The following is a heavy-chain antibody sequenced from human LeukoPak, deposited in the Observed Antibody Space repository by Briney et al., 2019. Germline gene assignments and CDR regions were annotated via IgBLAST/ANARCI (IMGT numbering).Heavy chain of an antibody. V-gene: IGHV3-33*01. D-gene: IGHD3-3*01. CDR1: GFTFSSYG. CDR3: AREVDFWSGYSYDDAFDI. J-gene: IGHJ3*02. Sequence: GGSLRLSCAASGFTFSSYGMHWVRQAPGKGLEWVAVIWYDGSNKYYADSVKGRFTISRDNSKNTLYLQMNSLRAEDTAVYYCAREVDFWSGYSYDDAFDIWGQGTMVTVSS. CDR2: IWYDGSNK.